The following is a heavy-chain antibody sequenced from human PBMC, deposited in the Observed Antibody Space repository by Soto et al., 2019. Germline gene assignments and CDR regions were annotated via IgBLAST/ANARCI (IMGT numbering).Heavy chain of an antibody. D-gene: IGHD5-18*01. V-gene: IGHV1-69*13. CDR1: GGTFSSYA. J-gene: IGHJ3*02. CDR3: ARPFTDTAMVKYAFDI. Sequence: SVKVSCNASGGTFSSYAISWVRQAPGQGLEWMGGIIPIFGTANYAQKFQGRVTITADESTSTAYMELSSLRSEDTAVYYCARPFTDTAMVKYAFDIWGQGTMVT. CDR2: IIPIFGTA.